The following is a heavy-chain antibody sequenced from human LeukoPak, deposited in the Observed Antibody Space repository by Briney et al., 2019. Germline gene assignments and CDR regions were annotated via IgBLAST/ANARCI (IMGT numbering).Heavy chain of an antibody. CDR3: ARGSMVRGVITNFDY. CDR2: ISDYNGNT. Sequence: AASVKVSCKASGYTFTSYGISWVRQAPGQGLEWMGWISDYNGNTNYAQKLQGRVTMTTDTSTSTAYMELRSLRSDDTAVYYCARGSMVRGVITNFDYWGQGTLVTVSS. CDR1: GYTFTSYG. J-gene: IGHJ4*02. D-gene: IGHD3-10*01. V-gene: IGHV1-18*01.